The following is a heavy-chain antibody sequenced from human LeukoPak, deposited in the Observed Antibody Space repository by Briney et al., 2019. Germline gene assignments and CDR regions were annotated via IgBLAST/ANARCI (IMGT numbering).Heavy chain of an antibody. D-gene: IGHD3-10*01. Sequence: GGSLRLSCAASGFTFSSYEMNWVRQAPGKGLEWVSYISSSGLTIYYADSVKGRFTISRDNAKNSLYLQMNSLRAEDTAVYYCVRDTHYGSGRFDYWGQGTLVTVSS. V-gene: IGHV3-48*03. CDR3: VRDTHYGSGRFDY. J-gene: IGHJ4*02. CDR2: ISSSGLTI. CDR1: GFTFSSYE.